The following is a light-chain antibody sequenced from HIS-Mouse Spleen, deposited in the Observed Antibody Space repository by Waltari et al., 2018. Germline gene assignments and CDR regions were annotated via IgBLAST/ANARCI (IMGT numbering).Light chain of an antibody. J-gene: IGLJ2*01. Sequence: QSVLTQPPSASGTPGQRVTTSCSGSSSNIGSNYVYWYQQLPGPAPKLLIYRNNQRPSGVPARFSGSKSGTSASLAISGLRSEDEADYYCAAWDDSLSGHVVFGGGTKLTVL. V-gene: IGLV1-47*01. CDR1: SSNIGSNY. CDR3: AAWDDSLSGHVV. CDR2: RNN.